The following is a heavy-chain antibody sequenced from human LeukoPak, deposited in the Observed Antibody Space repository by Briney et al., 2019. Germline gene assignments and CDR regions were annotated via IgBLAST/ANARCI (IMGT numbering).Heavy chain of an antibody. CDR3: ARDLHLATPPHDFWSGYSHY. V-gene: IGHV3-53*01. CDR1: GFTFSSYW. J-gene: IGHJ4*02. CDR2: IYSGGST. Sequence: SGGSLRLSCAASGFTFSSYWMSWVRQAPGKGLEWVSVIYSGGSTYYADSVKGRFTISRDNSKNTLYLQMNSLRAEDTAVYYCARDLHLATPPHDFWSGYSHYWGQGTLVTVSS. D-gene: IGHD3-3*01.